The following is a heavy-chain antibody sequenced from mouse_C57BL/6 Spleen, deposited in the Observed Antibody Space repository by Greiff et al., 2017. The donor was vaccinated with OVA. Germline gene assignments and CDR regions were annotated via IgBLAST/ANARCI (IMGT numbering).Heavy chain of an antibody. V-gene: IGHV1-69*01. J-gene: IGHJ2*01. CDR1: GYTFTSYW. CDR3: ARFRGRSLYYFDY. D-gene: IGHD1-1*01. CDR2: IDPSDSYT. Sequence: QVQLKQSGAELVMPGASVKLSCKASGYTFTSYWMHWVKQRPGQGLEWIGEIDPSDSYTNYNQKFKGKSTLTVDKSSSTAYMQLSSLTSEDSAVYYCARFRGRSLYYFDYWGQGTTLTVSS.